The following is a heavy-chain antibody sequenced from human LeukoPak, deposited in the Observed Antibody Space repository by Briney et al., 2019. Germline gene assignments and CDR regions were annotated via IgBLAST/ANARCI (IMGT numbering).Heavy chain of an antibody. CDR3: ARSTGRILGDY. Sequence: GGSLRLSCAAPGFSFSPYWVKWVRQAPGKGLEWVANINPDGSAKHYVDSVKGRFSISRDNAKNVVYLQLNSLRVEDTALYYCARSTGRILGDYWGQGILVTVSS. CDR1: GFSFSPYW. D-gene: IGHD2-8*02. CDR2: INPDGSAK. J-gene: IGHJ4*02. V-gene: IGHV3-7*01.